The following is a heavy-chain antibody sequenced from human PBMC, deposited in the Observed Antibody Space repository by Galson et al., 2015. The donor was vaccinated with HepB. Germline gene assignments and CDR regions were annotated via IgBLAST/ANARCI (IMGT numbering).Heavy chain of an antibody. D-gene: IGHD3-22*01. V-gene: IGHV3-23*01. J-gene: IGHJ4*02. Sequence: SLRLSCAAAGFTFSHYALTWVRQAPGKGLEWVSSISASGDSTYFADSVKGRFTVSRDNSKNTLYLQMNSLRAEDTAVYYCAKGVLGYYDSSGYYYPFDYWGQGTLVTVSS. CDR3: AKGVLGYYDSSGYYYPFDY. CDR1: GFTFSHYA. CDR2: ISASGDST.